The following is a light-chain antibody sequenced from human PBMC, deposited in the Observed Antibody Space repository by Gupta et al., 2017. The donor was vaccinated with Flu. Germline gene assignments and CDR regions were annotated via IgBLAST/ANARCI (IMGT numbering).Light chain of an antibody. CDR1: QSISTN. J-gene: IGKJ1*01. CDR2: TSS. V-gene: IGKV1-39*01. CDR3: QQTDSSPWT. Sequence: PSSLSASVGDSVTISCRASQSISTNLCWYQQKPGKAPKLLISTSSKVQSGVPSRFSGSGSGADFTLIIRRLQPEDIATYYCQQTDSSPWTFGQGTKVEI.